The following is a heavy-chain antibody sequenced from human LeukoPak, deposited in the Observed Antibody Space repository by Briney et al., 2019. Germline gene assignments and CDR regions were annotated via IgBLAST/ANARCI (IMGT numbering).Heavy chain of an antibody. Sequence: KASETLSLTCTVSGGSINSYYWSWIRQPAGKGLEWIGRIFSSGNTIYNPSLQSRVTMSVDTSKNQFSLRLNSVTAADTAVYYCARSPHRLIGHWFDPWGQGTLVIVSS. J-gene: IGHJ5*02. V-gene: IGHV4-4*07. D-gene: IGHD3-22*01. CDR3: ARSPHRLIGHWFDP. CDR2: IFSSGNT. CDR1: GGSINSYY.